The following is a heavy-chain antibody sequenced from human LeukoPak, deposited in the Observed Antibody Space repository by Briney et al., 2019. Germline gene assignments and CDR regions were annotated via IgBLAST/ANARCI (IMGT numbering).Heavy chain of an antibody. CDR3: ARPSNRQLELRRVTPGDAFDI. V-gene: IGHV4-34*01. J-gene: IGHJ3*02. CDR1: GGSFSGYY. D-gene: IGHD1-7*01. Sequence: PSETLSLTCAVYGGSFSGYYWSWIRQPPGKGLEWIGEINHSGSTNYNPSLKSRVTISVDTSKNQFSLKLSSVTAADTAVYYCARPSNRQLELRRVTPGDAFDIWGQGTMVTVSS. CDR2: INHSGST.